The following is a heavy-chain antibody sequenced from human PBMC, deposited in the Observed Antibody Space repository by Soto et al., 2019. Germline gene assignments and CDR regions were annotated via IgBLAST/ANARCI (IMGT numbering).Heavy chain of an antibody. J-gene: IGHJ4*02. CDR1: GYLFTRHG. V-gene: IGHV1-3*01. Sequence: SLQVSCTYSGYLFTRHGMNWVRQAPGQRLEWMGWIDVGNGHTKYSKNLQGRVSITRDTSASTAYTELSSLRSEDTAVYYWARDRSYDSSVEYKVWGQGPRV. CDR3: ARDRSYDSSVEYKV. D-gene: IGHD3-22*01. CDR2: IDVGNGHT.